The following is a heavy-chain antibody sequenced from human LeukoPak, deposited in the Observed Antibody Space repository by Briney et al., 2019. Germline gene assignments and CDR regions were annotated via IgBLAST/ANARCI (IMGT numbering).Heavy chain of an antibody. Sequence: ASVTVSFKGSGYTFTGYYMHWVRQAPGQGLEWMGWINPNSGGTNYAQKFQGRVTMTRDTSISTAYMELSRLRSDDTAVYYYASPIAVAGTSGAFDIWGQGTMVTVSS. CDR3: ASPIAVAGTSGAFDI. J-gene: IGHJ3*02. CDR2: INPNSGGT. CDR1: GYTFTGYY. V-gene: IGHV1-2*02. D-gene: IGHD6-19*01.